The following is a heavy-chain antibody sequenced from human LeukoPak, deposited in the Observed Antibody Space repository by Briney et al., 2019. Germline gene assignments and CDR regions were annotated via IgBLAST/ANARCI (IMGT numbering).Heavy chain of an antibody. CDR2: ISYDGSNK. J-gene: IGHJ4*02. CDR3: ARDRYDY. CDR1: GFTFSSYA. Sequence: GGSLRLSCAASGFTFSSYAMHWVRQAPGKGLEWVAVISYDGSNKYYADSVKGRFTISRDNSKNTLYLQMNSLRAEDTAVYYCARDRYDYWGQGTLVTVSS. V-gene: IGHV3-30*04.